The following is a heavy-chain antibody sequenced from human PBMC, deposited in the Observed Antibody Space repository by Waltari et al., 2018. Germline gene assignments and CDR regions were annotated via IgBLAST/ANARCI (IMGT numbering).Heavy chain of an antibody. V-gene: IGHV4-4*02. D-gene: IGHD6-13*01. CDR2: IYHSGST. J-gene: IGHJ3*02. CDR1: GGSISSSNW. CDR3: AADPESVAAAGSSFDAFDI. Sequence: QVQLQESGPGLVKPSGTLSLTCAVSGGSISSSNWWSWVRQPPGKGLEWIGEIYHSGSTNYNPSLKSRVTISVDKSKNQFSLKLSSVTAADTAVYYCAADPESVAAAGSSFDAFDIWGQGTMVTVSS.